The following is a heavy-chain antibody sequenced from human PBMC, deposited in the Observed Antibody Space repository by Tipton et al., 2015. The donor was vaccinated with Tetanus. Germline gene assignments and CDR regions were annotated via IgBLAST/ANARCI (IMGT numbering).Heavy chain of an antibody. V-gene: IGHV4-59*01. J-gene: IGHJ6*02. Sequence: TLSLTCTVSGGSISSYYWSWIRQPPGKGLEWIGYIYYSGSTNYNPSLKSRVTISVDTSKNQSSLKLSSVTAADTAVYYCARDYYYGMDVWGQGTTVTVSS. CDR3: ARDYYYGMDV. CDR1: GGSISSYY. CDR2: IYYSGST.